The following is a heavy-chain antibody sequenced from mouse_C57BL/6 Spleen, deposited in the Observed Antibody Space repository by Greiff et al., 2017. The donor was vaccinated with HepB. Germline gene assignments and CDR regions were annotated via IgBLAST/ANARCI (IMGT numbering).Heavy chain of an antibody. CDR3: ARHEAGLRRNYYAMDY. Sequence: QVQLKESGAELVKPGASVKLSCKASGYTFTEYTIHWVKQRSGQGLEWIGWFYPGSGSIKYNEKFKDKATLTADKSSSTVYMELSRLTSEDSAVYFCARHEAGLRRNYYAMDYWGQGTSVTVSS. V-gene: IGHV1-62-2*01. D-gene: IGHD2-2*01. J-gene: IGHJ4*01. CDR2: FYPGSGSI. CDR1: GYTFTEYT.